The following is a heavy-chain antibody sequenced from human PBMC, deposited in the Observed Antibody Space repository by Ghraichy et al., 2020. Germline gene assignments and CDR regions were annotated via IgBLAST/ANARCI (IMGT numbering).Heavy chain of an antibody. CDR3: AREGSLGIVVVPASGLGGMDV. J-gene: IGHJ6*02. Sequence: GGSLRLSCAASGFTFSSYSMNWVRQAPGKGLEWVSSISSSSSYIYYADSVKGRFTISRDNAKNSLYLQMNSLRAEDTAVYYCAREGSLGIVVVPASGLGGMDVWGQGTTVTVSS. V-gene: IGHV3-21*01. CDR1: GFTFSSYS. D-gene: IGHD2-2*03. CDR2: ISSSSSYI.